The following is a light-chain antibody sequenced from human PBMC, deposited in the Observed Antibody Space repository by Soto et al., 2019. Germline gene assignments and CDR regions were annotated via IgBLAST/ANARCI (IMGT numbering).Light chain of an antibody. CDR3: QQYNNWSWT. J-gene: IGKJ1*01. CDR2: GAS. V-gene: IGKV3-15*01. Sequence: EIVMTQSPATLSVSPGERATLSCRASQSVSSNLAWYQQKPGQAPRLLIYGASPRATGIPARFSGSGSGTASTLTISSLQSEDFAVYHCQQYNNWSWTFGQGTKVEIK. CDR1: QSVSSN.